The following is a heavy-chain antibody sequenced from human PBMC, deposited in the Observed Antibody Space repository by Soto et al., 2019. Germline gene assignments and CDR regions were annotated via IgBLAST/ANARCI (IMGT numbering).Heavy chain of an antibody. CDR1: GFTFSNAW. D-gene: IGHD2-2*01. V-gene: IGHV3-15*01. Sequence: PGGSLRLSCAASGFTFSNAWMNWVRQAPGKGLEWVGRIKSKTDGGTTDFAAPVKGRFTISRDDSKNTLYLQINSLRTEDTAVYYCTTEGVDCSSTNCYVFDYWGQGTLVTVSS. CDR3: TTEGVDCSSTNCYVFDY. J-gene: IGHJ4*02. CDR2: IKSKTDGGTT.